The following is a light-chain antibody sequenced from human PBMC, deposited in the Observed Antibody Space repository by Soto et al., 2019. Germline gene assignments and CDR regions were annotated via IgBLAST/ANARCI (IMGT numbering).Light chain of an antibody. CDR1: QSVSSN. V-gene: IGKV3-15*01. J-gene: IGKJ2*01. Sequence: EILMTQSPATLSVTAGESATLSCRASQSVSSNLAWYQQKPGQAPRLLIYSASSRATGIPARFSGSGSGTEFSLTISSLQSEDFAVYYCQQYHNWLPYTFGQGTKLEIK. CDR3: QQYHNWLPYT. CDR2: SAS.